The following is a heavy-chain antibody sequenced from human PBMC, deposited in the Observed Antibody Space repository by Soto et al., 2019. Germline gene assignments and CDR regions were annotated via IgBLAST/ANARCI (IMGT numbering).Heavy chain of an antibody. D-gene: IGHD1-26*01. CDR1: GFSFSGSA. J-gene: IGHJ4*02. CDR2: ISASGGNT. V-gene: IGHV3-23*01. Sequence: EVQLLESGGGLVQPGGSLRLSCAASGFSFSGSAFSWVRQAPGKGLEWVSAISASGGNTYYADSVKGRFTIFRDNSKNTLFLQRNVLRAEDTAVYYCARGRDGYYPLGAYWGQGTSVTVSS. CDR3: ARGRDGYYPLGAY.